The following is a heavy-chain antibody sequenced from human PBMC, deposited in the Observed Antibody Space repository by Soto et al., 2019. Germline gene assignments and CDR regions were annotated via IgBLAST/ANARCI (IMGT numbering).Heavy chain of an antibody. CDR2: IYYSGST. Sequence: PSETLSLTCTVAGGSSSSYYWSWIRQPPGKGLEWIGYIYYSGSTNYNPSLKSRVTISVDTSKNQFSLKLSSVTAADTAVYYCARSRGYSYGLYYYYGMDVWGQGTTVPVSS. D-gene: IGHD5-18*01. J-gene: IGHJ6*02. CDR3: ARSRGYSYGLYYYYGMDV. CDR1: GGSSSSYY. V-gene: IGHV4-59*01.